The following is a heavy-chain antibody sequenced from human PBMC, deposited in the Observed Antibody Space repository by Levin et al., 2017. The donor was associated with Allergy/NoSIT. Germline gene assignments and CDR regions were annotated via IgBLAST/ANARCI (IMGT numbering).Heavy chain of an antibody. V-gene: IGHV5-10-1*01. D-gene: IGHD4-17*01. J-gene: IGHJ4*02. CDR2: IDPSDSYT. CDR1: GYSFTSYW. Sequence: AGGSLRLSCKGSGYSFTSYWISWVRQMPGKGLEWMGRIDPSDSYTNYSPSFQGHVTISADKSISTAYLQWSSLKASDTAMYYCARAPYGDYALSPLFFDYWGQGTLVTVSS. CDR3: ARAPYGDYALSPLFFDY.